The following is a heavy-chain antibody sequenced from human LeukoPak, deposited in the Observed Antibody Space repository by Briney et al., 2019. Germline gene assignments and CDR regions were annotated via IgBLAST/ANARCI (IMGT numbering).Heavy chain of an antibody. CDR1: GYLFISYG. Sequence: ASVKVSCKTSGYLFISYGINWVRQAPGQGLEWMGWISGHTGRATYAQKFQDRLTMTSDVPTTTAYMEPTGLRFNDTAVYFCAKDLYSSLSGSEVFDIWGQGTRVTV. J-gene: IGHJ3*02. CDR2: ISGHTGRA. CDR3: AKDLYSSLSGSEVFDI. D-gene: IGHD3-10*01. V-gene: IGHV1-18*01.